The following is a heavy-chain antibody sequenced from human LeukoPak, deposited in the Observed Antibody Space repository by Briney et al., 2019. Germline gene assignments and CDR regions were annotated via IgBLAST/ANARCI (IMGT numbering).Heavy chain of an antibody. V-gene: IGHV3-30*18. CDR1: GFTFSSYG. Sequence: GGSLRLSCAASGFTFSSYGIDWVRQAPGKGLEWVAGISYDGSNKYYTDSVKGRFTISRDNSKNTLYLQMNSLRAEDTAVYYCAKSKGNSYGPVDYWGQGPLVTVSS. CDR2: ISYDGSNK. J-gene: IGHJ4*02. D-gene: IGHD5-18*01. CDR3: AKSKGNSYGPVDY.